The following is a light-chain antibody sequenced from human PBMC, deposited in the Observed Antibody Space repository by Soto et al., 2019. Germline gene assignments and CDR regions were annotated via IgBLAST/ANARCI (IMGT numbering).Light chain of an antibody. CDR3: SSYRSGDSVV. V-gene: IGLV2-14*01. CDR1: SSDVAGYNY. J-gene: IGLJ2*01. Sequence: QSALTQPASVSGSPGQSITISCTGTSSDVAGYNYVSWYQQYPGKAPKSMIYDVSNRPSGVTNRFSGSKPGNTASLTISGPQSEGEDDYYFSSYRSGDSVVFGGGTELTAL. CDR2: DVS.